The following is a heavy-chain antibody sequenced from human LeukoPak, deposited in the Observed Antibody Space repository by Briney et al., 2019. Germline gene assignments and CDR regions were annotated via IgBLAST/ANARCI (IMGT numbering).Heavy chain of an antibody. CDR2: ISAYNGNT. CDR3: ARAPAEYCSSTSCPYYGMDV. V-gene: IGHV1-18*01. J-gene: IGHJ6*02. D-gene: IGHD2-2*01. Sequence: ASVTVSCTASGYTFTSYGISWVRQAPGQGLEWMGWISAYNGNTNYAQKLQGRVTMTTDTSTSTAYMELRSLRSDDTAVYYCARAPAEYCSSTSCPYYGMDVWGQGTTVTVSS. CDR1: GYTFTSYG.